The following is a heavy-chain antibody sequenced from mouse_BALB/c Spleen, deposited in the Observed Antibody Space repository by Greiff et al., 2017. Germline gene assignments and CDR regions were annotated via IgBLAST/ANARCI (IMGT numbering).Heavy chain of an antibody. CDR3: ARCSGYGSSYFDY. CDR1: GYSITSDYA. J-gene: IGHJ2*01. Sequence: EVQLQESGPGLVKPSQSLSLTCTVTGYSITSDYAWNWIRQFPGNKLEWMGYISYSGSTSYNPSLKSRISITRDTSKNQFFLQLNSVTTEDTATYYCARCSGYGSSYFDYWGQGTTLTVSS. CDR2: ISYSGST. D-gene: IGHD1-1*01. V-gene: IGHV3-2*02.